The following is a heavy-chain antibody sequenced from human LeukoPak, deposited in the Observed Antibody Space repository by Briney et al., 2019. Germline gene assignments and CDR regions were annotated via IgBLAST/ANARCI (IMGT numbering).Heavy chain of an antibody. Sequence: ASVKVSCKTSGYSFTGYFMHWVRQAPGQGLEWMGWINPNSGDTKYAQRFQGRVTMTRDTSINTAYMEMRRLTSDDTAVYYCARVPSMIRGVVSYGMDVWGQGTTVIVSS. CDR2: INPNSGDT. CDR3: ARVPSMIRGVVSYGMDV. V-gene: IGHV1-2*02. J-gene: IGHJ6*02. D-gene: IGHD3-10*01. CDR1: GYSFTGYF.